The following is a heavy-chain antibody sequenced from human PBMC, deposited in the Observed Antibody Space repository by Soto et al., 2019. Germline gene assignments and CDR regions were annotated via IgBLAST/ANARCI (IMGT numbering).Heavy chain of an antibody. CDR3: ARDPRDSYRSSSMDY. V-gene: IGHV1-18*01. Sequence: SVKVSCKASGYTFTSYGISWVRQAPGQGLEWMGWISAYNGNTNYAQKLQGRVTMTTDTSTSTAYMELRSLRSDDTAVYYCARDPRDSYRSSSMDYWGQGTLVTVS. CDR2: ISAYNGNT. J-gene: IGHJ4*02. CDR1: GYTFTSYG. D-gene: IGHD6-6*01.